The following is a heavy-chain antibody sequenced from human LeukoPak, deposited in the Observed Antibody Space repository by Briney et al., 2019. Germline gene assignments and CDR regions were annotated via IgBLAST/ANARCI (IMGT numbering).Heavy chain of an antibody. V-gene: IGHV3-21*01. D-gene: IGHD3-9*01. CDR1: GFTFSSYS. J-gene: IGHJ4*02. CDR3: ASYGESDILTGYYNDY. Sequence: PGGSLRLSCAASGFTFSSYSMNWVRQAPGKGLEWVSSIGSSSSYIYYADSVKGRFTISRDNAKNSLYLQMNSLRAEDTAVYYCASYGESDILTGYYNDYWGQGTLVTVSS. CDR2: IGSSSSYI.